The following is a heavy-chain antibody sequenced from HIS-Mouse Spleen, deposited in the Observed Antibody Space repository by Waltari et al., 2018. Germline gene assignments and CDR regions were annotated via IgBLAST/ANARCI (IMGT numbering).Heavy chain of an antibody. D-gene: IGHD5-18*01. J-gene: IGHJ6*02. Sequence: QLQLQESGPGLAKPSETLSLTCTVSGGSISSSSYYWGWIRQPPGKGLEWLGSIYYSGSTYYNPSLKSRVTISVDTSKNQFSLKLSSVTAADTAVYYCARGIQLWYYYYYGMDVWGQGTTVTVSS. CDR3: ARGIQLWYYYYYGMDV. V-gene: IGHV4-39*07. CDR1: GGSISSSSYY. CDR2: IYYSGST.